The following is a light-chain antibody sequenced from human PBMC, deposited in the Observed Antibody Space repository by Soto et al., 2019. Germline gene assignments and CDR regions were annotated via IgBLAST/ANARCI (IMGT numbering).Light chain of an antibody. Sequence: IQLTQSPSSLSASVGDRVTITCRASQDISSYLAWYQQKPGKAPKLLIYVASTLQTGVPSRFSGSGSGTDFTLTISSLQPEDFATYYCQQYNRLITFGQGTRLEIK. CDR2: VAS. CDR1: QDISSY. J-gene: IGKJ5*01. CDR3: QQYNRLIT. V-gene: IGKV1-9*01.